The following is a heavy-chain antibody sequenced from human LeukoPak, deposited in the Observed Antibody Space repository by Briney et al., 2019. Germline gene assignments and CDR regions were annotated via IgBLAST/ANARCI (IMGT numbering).Heavy chain of an antibody. CDR3: ARGAQRWLQYDAFDI. D-gene: IGHD5-24*01. CDR2: INWNGGST. J-gene: IGHJ3*02. Sequence: GGSLRLSCAASGFTFDDYGMSWVRQAPGKGLEWVSGINWNGGSTGYADSVKGRFTISRDNAKNTLYLQMNSLRAEDTAVYYCARGAQRWLQYDAFDIWGQGTMVTVSS. V-gene: IGHV3-20*04. CDR1: GFTFDDYG.